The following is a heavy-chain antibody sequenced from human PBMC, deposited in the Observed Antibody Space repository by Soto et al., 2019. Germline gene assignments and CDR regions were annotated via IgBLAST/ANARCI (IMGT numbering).Heavy chain of an antibody. CDR1: GFTFTSSA. V-gene: IGHV1-58*02. CDR3: AAATSTVTPFYYYYGMDV. J-gene: IGHJ6*02. CDR2: IVVGSGNT. Sequence: ASVKVSCKSSGFTFTSSAMQWVRQARGQRLEWIGWIVVGSGNTNYAQKFQERVTITRDMSTSTAYMELSSLRSEDTAVYYCAAATSTVTPFYYYYGMDVWGQGTTVTVSS. D-gene: IGHD4-17*01.